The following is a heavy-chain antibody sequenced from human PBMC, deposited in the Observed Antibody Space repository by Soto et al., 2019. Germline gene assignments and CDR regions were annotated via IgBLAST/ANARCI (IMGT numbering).Heavy chain of an antibody. V-gene: IGHV3-21*01. D-gene: IGHD6-6*01. Sequence: EVQLVESGGGLVKPGGSLRLSCAASGFTFSSYSMNWVRQAPGKGLEWVSSISGSSSYIYYADSVKGRFTISRDNAKNSLYLQMNSLRAEDTAVYYCARDGYSSSSRFDYWGQGTLVTVSS. CDR3: ARDGYSSSSRFDY. J-gene: IGHJ4*02. CDR1: GFTFSSYS. CDR2: ISGSSSYI.